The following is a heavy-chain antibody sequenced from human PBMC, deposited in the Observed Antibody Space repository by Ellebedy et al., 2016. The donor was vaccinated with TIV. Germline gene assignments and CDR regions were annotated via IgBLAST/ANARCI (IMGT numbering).Heavy chain of an antibody. Sequence: GGSLRLSXAASGFTFSSYWMHWVRQAPGKGLVWVSRIYTDGTSTAYADSVKGRFSISRDNAKNTLYLQMNSLRAEDTAVYYCTSLTDSVGESAFDIWGQGTMVTVSS. CDR2: IYTDGTST. CDR1: GFTFSSYW. D-gene: IGHD1-26*01. CDR3: TSLTDSVGESAFDI. J-gene: IGHJ3*02. V-gene: IGHV3-74*01.